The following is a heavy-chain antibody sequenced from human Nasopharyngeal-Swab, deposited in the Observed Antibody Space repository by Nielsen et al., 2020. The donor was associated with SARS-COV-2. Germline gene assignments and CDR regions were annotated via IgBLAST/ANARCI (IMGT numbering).Heavy chain of an antibody. CDR1: GGSISSSSYY. Sequence: SETLSLTCTVSGGSISSSSYYWGWIRQPPGKGLEWIGSIYYSGSTYYNPSLNGRVTISVDTSKNQFSLKLSSVTAADTAVYYCARDDGYDLLDYWGQGTLVTVSS. D-gene: IGHD5-12*01. J-gene: IGHJ4*02. V-gene: IGHV4-39*07. CDR3: ARDDGYDLLDY. CDR2: IYYSGST.